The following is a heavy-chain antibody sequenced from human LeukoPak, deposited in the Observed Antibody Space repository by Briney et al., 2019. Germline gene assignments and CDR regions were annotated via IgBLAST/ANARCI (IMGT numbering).Heavy chain of an antibody. J-gene: IGHJ6*04. CDR2: IYHSGST. V-gene: IGHV4-30-2*01. Sequence: PQTLSLTCAVSGGSISSGGYSWSWIRQPPGKGLELIGYIYHSGSTYYNPSLKSRVTISVDRSKNQFSLKLSSVTAADTAVYYCARDRIVDIVATRYYYGMDVWGKGTTVTVSS. D-gene: IGHD5-12*01. CDR1: GGSISSGGYS. CDR3: ARDRIVDIVATRYYYGMDV.